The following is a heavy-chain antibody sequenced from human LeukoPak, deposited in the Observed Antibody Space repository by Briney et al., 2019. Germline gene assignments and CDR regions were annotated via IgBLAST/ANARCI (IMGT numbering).Heavy chain of an antibody. CDR2: ISGSGHST. CDR1: GITFSSYG. Sequence: GGSLRLSCAASGITFSSYGMHWVRQAPGRGLEWVSAISGSGHSTYYADSVKGRFSISRDNSKSTPHLQMNSLRAEDTAVYYCAKVRWDNSGWYYLDTWGQGTLLTVSS. D-gene: IGHD6-19*01. J-gene: IGHJ4*02. CDR3: AKVRWDNSGWYYLDT. V-gene: IGHV3-23*01.